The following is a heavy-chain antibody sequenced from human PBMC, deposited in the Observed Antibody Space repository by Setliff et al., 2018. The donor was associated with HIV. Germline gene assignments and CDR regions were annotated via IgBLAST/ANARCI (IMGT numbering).Heavy chain of an antibody. Sequence: PSETLSLTCAVYGGSYSGYYWSWIRQPPGKGLEWIGEINHGGRANYNPSLKGRVAISVDTSKNHFSLKLRSVTAADTAVYYCARCSVGWSREENPRPDGAFHIWGQGTMVTVSS. CDR1: GGSYSGYY. CDR2: INHGGRA. CDR3: ARCSVGWSREENPRPDGAFHI. D-gene: IGHD3-3*01. V-gene: IGHV4-34*01. J-gene: IGHJ3*02.